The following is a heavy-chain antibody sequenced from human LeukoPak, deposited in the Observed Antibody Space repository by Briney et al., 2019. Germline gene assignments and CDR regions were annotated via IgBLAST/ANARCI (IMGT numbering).Heavy chain of an antibody. V-gene: IGHV4-59*01. D-gene: IGHD4-17*01. Sequence: SETLSLTCTVSGGSISSYYWSWIRQPPGKGLEWIGYIYYSGSTNYNPSLKSRVTIPVDTSKNQFSLKLSSVTAADTAVYYCARGAVTPPFFDYWGQGTLVTVSS. CDR3: ARGAVTPPFFDY. J-gene: IGHJ4*02. CDR2: IYYSGST. CDR1: GGSISSYY.